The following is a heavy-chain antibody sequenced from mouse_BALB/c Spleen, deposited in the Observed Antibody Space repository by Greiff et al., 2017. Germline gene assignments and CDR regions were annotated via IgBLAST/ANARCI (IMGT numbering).Heavy chain of an antibody. Sequence: VQLQQSGAELVKPGASVKLSCTASGFNIKDTYMHWVKLRPEQGLEWIGRIDPANGNTKYDPKFQGKATITADTSSNTAYLQLSSLTSEDTAVYYCARSKVAPYYAMDYWGQGTSVTVSS. V-gene: IGHV14-3*02. CDR1: GFNIKDTY. CDR2: IDPANGNT. CDR3: ARSKVAPYYAMDY. D-gene: IGHD1-1*01. J-gene: IGHJ4*01.